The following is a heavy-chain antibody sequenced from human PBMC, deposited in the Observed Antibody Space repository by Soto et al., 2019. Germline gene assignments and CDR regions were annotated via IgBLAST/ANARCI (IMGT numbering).Heavy chain of an antibody. D-gene: IGHD2-8*01. CDR1: GFNFSKYP. Sequence: EVHLVESGVGLVQPGGSLRLSCAASGFNFSKYPMHWVRQAPGKGLAYVSAISSDGGTTFYADSVRGRFTMSRDNLKHTLYLQMRTLRVEDMAVYYCARGLIPYGLDVWGQGTTVTIS. CDR2: ISSDGGTT. V-gene: IGHV3-64*02. CDR3: ARGLIPYGLDV. J-gene: IGHJ6*02.